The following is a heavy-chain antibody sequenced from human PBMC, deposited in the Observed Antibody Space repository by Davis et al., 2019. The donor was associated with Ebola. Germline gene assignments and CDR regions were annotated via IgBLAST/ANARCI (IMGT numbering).Heavy chain of an antibody. V-gene: IGHV1-18*01. CDR2: ISGYNGNT. J-gene: IGHJ6*02. D-gene: IGHD6-13*01. Sequence: ASVKVSCKTSGYSFTSYGMSWVRQAPGQGLEWMGWISGYNGNTKYTQKLQGRDTMTTDTSTSTAYMELRSLRSDDTAVYYCAREPGSWYRVTGPGMDVWGQGTTVTVSS. CDR3: AREPGSWYRVTGPGMDV. CDR1: GYSFTSYG.